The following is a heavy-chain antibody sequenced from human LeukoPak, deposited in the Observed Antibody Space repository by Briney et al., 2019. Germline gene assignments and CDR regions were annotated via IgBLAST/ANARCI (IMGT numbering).Heavy chain of an antibody. CDR1: GFTFSSYA. J-gene: IGHJ4*02. CDR3: AKDLSGINYDFWSGPPRGY. D-gene: IGHD3-3*01. Sequence: GGSLRLSCAASGFTFSSYAMHWVRQAPGKGLEWVSAISGSGGSTYYADSVKGRFTISRDNSKNTLYLQMNSLRAEDTAVYYCAKDLSGINYDFWSGPPRGYWGQGTLVTVSS. CDR2: ISGSGGST. V-gene: IGHV3-23*01.